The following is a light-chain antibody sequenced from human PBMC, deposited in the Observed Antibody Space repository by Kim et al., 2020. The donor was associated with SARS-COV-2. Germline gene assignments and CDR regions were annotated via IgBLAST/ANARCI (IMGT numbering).Light chain of an antibody. CDR2: DAS. CDR1: QSISSW. J-gene: IGKJ2*01. Sequence: SASVGDRVTITCRASQSISSWLAWYQQKPGKAPKLLIYDASSLESGVPSRFSGSGSGTEFTLTISSLQPDDFATYYCQQYNSYLRTFGQGTKLEI. V-gene: IGKV1-5*01. CDR3: QQYNSYLRT.